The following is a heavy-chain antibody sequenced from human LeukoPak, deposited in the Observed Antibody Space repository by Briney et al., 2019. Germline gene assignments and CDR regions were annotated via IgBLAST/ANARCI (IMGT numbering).Heavy chain of an antibody. V-gene: IGHV1-18*01. CDR1: GYTFASYG. J-gene: IGHJ4*02. D-gene: IGHD1-26*01. CDR3: ARTLRESYSFDY. Sequence: ASVKVSCKASGYTFASYGISWVRQAPGQGPEWMGWISAYNGNTNYAQKLQGRVTMTTDTSTSTAYMELRSLRSDDTAVYYCARTLRESYSFDYWGQGTLVTVSS. CDR2: ISAYNGNT.